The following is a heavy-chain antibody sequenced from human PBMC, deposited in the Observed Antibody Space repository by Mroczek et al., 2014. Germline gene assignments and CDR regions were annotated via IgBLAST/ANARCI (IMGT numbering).Heavy chain of an antibody. CDR3: ARTLRYSSSWYQNWFDP. V-gene: IGHV4-4*07. D-gene: IGHD6-13*01. CDR1: GGSISSYY. CDR2: IYTSGST. J-gene: IGHJ5*02. Sequence: QVQLQESGPGLVKPSETLSLTCTVSGGSISSYYWSWIRQPAGKGLEWIGRIYTSGSTNYNPSLKSRVTMSVDTSKNQFSLKLSSVTAADTAVYYCARTLRYSSSWYQNWFDPWGQGTLVTVSS.